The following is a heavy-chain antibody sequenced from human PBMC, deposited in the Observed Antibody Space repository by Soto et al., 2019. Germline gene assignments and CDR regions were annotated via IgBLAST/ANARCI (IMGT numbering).Heavy chain of an antibody. CDR2: ISSSGGTI. D-gene: IGHD3-22*01. V-gene: IGHV3-48*03. CDR1: GFSFSDYE. J-gene: IGHJ3*02. Sequence: PGGSLRLSCAASGFSFSDYEMNWVRQTPGKGLEWLSYISSSGGTIKYADSVKGRFTISRDNAKNSLYLDLTRLRAEDTAVYFCVRDYYDTSGYPNTFDMWGQGTMVTVSS. CDR3: VRDYYDTSGYPNTFDM.